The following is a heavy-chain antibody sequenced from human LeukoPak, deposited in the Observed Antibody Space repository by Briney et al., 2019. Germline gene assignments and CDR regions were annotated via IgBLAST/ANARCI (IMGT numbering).Heavy chain of an antibody. V-gene: IGHV3-7*01. J-gene: IGHJ4*02. Sequence: GGSLRLSCAASGLAFSDYWMSWVRQAPGKGLEWVANVKPDGGHQNYVDSVKGRFTISRDNAKNSLYLQMNSLRAEDTAIYYLASTFPHCGGCNCAIGGQGTLVTVSS. D-gene: IGHD2-15*01. CDR3: ASTFPHCGGCNCAI. CDR2: VKPDGGHQ. CDR1: GLAFSDYW.